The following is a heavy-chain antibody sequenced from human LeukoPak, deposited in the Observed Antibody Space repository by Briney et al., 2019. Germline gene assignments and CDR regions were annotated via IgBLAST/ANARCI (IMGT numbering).Heavy chain of an antibody. V-gene: IGHV1-18*01. CDR3: ARITYDFWSGYYMPDDP. D-gene: IGHD3-3*01. J-gene: IGHJ5*02. CDR2: ISIYNGNT. CDR1: GYTFISYG. Sequence: ASVKVSCKASGYTFISYGISWVRQAPGQGLEWMGWISIYNGNTDYAQKLRGRVTMTTDTSTGTAYLELRGLRSDDTAVYYCARITYDFWSGYYMPDDPWGQGTLVTVSS.